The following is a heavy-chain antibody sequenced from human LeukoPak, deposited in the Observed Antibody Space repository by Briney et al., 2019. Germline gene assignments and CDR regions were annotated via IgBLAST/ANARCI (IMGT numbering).Heavy chain of an antibody. D-gene: IGHD3-10*01. J-gene: IGHJ4*02. Sequence: GGSLRLSCAASGFTFDDYAMHWVRQAPGKGLEWVSGISWNSGSIGYADSVKGRFTISRDNAKNSLYLQMNSLRAEDTAVYYCARAAGSGSYYRGVLDYWGQGTLVTVSS. CDR1: GFTFDDYA. CDR2: ISWNSGSI. V-gene: IGHV3-9*01. CDR3: ARAAGSGSYYRGVLDY.